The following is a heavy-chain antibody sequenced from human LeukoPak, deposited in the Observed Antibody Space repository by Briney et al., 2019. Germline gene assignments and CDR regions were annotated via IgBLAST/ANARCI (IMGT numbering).Heavy chain of an antibody. Sequence: GGSLRLSCEASGFTVSTNYMSWVRQAPGKGLEWVSIIYDSGTIHYADSVKGRFTISRDNLKNTLYLQMNSQRAEDTAVYYCASHWGGYWGQGTLVTVSS. CDR1: GFTVSTNY. V-gene: IGHV3-53*01. CDR2: IYDSGTI. D-gene: IGHD3-16*01. J-gene: IGHJ4*02. CDR3: ASHWGGY.